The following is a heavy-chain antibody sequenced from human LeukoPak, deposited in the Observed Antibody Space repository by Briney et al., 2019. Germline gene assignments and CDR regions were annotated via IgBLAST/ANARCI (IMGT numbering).Heavy chain of an antibody. V-gene: IGHV1-3*03. CDR3: ARGDSGSYYPHFDY. J-gene: IGHJ4*02. CDR1: GYTFTSYA. D-gene: IGHD1-26*01. CDR2: INAGNGNT. Sequence: ASVKVPCKASGYTFTSYAMHWVRQAPGQRLEWMGWINAGNGNTKYSQEFQGRVTITRDTSASTAYMELSSLRSEDMAVYYCARGDSGSYYPHFDYWGQGTLVTVSS.